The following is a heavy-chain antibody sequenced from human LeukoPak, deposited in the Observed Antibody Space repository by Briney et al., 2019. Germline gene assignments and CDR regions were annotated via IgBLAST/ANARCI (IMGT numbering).Heavy chain of an antibody. Sequence: GGSLRLSCAASGFTFSSYAMSWVRQAPGKGLEWVSGISVSVGSTYYADSVKGRFTISRDNSKNTLYLQMNSLRAEDTAVYYCARARFLECLYWGQGTLVTVSS. J-gene: IGHJ4*02. V-gene: IGHV3-23*01. CDR3: ARARFLECLY. CDR2: ISVSVGST. CDR1: GFTFSSYA. D-gene: IGHD3-3*01.